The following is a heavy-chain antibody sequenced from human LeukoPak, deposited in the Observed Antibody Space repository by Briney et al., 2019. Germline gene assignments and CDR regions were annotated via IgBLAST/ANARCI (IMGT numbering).Heavy chain of an antibody. CDR1: GGSISSGGYY. D-gene: IGHD6-13*01. V-gene: IGHV4-31*03. CDR3: ARDTQVGIAAAGAFDY. Sequence: PSQTLSLTCTVSGGSISSGGYYWSWLRQHPGKGLEWIGYIYYSGSTYYNPSLKSRVTISVDTSKNQFSLKLSSVTAADTAVYYCARDTQVGIAAAGAFDYWGQGTLVTVSS. CDR2: IYYSGST. J-gene: IGHJ4*02.